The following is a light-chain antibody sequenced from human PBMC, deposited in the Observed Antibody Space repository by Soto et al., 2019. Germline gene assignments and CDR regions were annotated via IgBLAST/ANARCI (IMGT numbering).Light chain of an antibody. CDR1: SSDVGGFDF. CDR2: EVN. J-gene: IGLJ2*01. CDR3: SSYAGRNNVI. Sequence: QSVLTQPPSASGSPGQSVTISCTGTSSDVGGFDFVSWYQQHPGEAPKLMIFEVNKRPSGVPDRFSGSRSGSTASLTVSGLQADDEADYYCSSYAGRNNVIFGGGTQLTVL. V-gene: IGLV2-8*01.